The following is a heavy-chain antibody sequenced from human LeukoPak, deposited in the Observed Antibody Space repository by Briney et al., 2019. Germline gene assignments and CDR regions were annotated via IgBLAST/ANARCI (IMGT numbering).Heavy chain of an antibody. CDR2: ISYDGSNK. J-gene: IGHJ4*02. D-gene: IGHD6-19*01. CDR3: ARVGSGWLIDY. CDR1: GFTFSSYA. Sequence: GGSLRLSCAPSGFTFSSYAIHCVRQAPGKGVEWVAIISYDGSNKYYADSVKGRFTISRDNSKNTLYLQMDSLGAEDTAVYYCARVGSGWLIDYWGQGTLVTVSS. V-gene: IGHV3-30-3*01.